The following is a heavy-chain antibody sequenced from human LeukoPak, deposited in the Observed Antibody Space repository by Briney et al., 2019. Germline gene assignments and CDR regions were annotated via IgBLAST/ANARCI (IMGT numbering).Heavy chain of an antibody. CDR1: GDSIISSSYY. CDR3: ARHEIDILTGWGFDP. J-gene: IGHJ5*02. D-gene: IGHD3-9*01. CDR2: IFYSGIT. V-gene: IGHV4-39*01. Sequence: PSETLSLTCTVSGDSIISSSYYWGWIRQPPGKGLEWIGNIFYSGITYYNPSLKSRVTISVDTSKNQFSLKLSSVTAADTAVYYCARHEIDILTGWGFDPWGQGTLVTVSS.